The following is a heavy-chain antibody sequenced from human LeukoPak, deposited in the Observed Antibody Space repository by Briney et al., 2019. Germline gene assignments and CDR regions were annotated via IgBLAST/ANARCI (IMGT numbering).Heavy chain of an antibody. CDR2: INHSGST. V-gene: IGHV4-39*07. Sequence: PSETLSLTCTVSGGSISSSSYYWGWIRQPPGKGLEWIGEINHSGSTNYNPSLKSRVTISVDTSRNQFSLKLSSVTAADTAVYYCARGFTVTTKAEYYFDYWGQGTLVTVSS. CDR1: GGSISSSSYY. CDR3: ARGFTVTTKAEYYFDY. J-gene: IGHJ4*02. D-gene: IGHD4-17*01.